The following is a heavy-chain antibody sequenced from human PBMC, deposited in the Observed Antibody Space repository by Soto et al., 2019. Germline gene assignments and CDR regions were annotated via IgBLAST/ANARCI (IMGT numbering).Heavy chain of an antibody. D-gene: IGHD5-18*01. CDR1: GGTFSSYA. CDR3: AGKGRGYSYGGGGHYYYYYGMDV. V-gene: IGHV1-69*06. J-gene: IGHJ6*02. Sequence: QVQLVQSGAEVKKPGSSVKVSCKASGGTFSSYAISWVRQAPGQGLEWMGGIIPIFGTANYAQKFQGRVTIPADKPTRTANMELSRLRSEDTAVYYCAGKGRGYSYGGGGHYYYYYGMDVWGQGTTVTVSS. CDR2: IIPIFGTA.